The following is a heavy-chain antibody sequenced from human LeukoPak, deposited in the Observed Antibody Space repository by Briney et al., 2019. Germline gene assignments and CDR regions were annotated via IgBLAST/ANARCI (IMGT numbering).Heavy chain of an antibody. V-gene: IGHV1-2*04. CDR2: INPNSGGT. D-gene: IGHD3-22*01. J-gene: IGHJ6*02. CDR1: GYTFTSYY. CDR3: ARDQAYYYDSSGYPSPYYYYGMDV. Sequence: ASVKVSCKASGYTFTSYYMHWVRQAPGQGLEWMGWINPNSGGTNYAQKFQGWVTMTRDTSISTAYMELSRLRSDDTAVYYCARDQAYYYDSSGYPSPYYYYGMDVWGQGTTVTVSS.